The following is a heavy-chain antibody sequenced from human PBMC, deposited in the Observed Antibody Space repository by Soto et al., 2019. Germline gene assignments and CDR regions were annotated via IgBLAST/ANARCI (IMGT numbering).Heavy chain of an antibody. Sequence: GGSLRLSCAASGFTFSSYAMHWVRQAPGKGLEWVAVISYDGSNKYYADSVKGRFTISRDNSKNTLYLQMNSLRADDTAVYYCAREKAVAGISFDFWGQGTPVTVSS. D-gene: IGHD6-19*01. CDR2: ISYDGSNK. J-gene: IGHJ4*02. CDR1: GFTFSSYA. CDR3: AREKAVAGISFDF. V-gene: IGHV3-30-3*01.